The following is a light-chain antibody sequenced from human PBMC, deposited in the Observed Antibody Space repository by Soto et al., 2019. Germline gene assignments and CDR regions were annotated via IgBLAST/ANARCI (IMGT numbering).Light chain of an antibody. V-gene: IGKV3-15*01. CDR3: QRYNNWLQT. CDR1: QSVSSN. Sequence: ERVMPQSPATLSVSPGERATLSCRASQSVSSNLAWYQQKPGQAPRHLIYGASTRATGIPARFSGSGSGTESTLTISSRQSEDFAVYYCQRYNNWLQTFGEGNKLYI. CDR2: GAS. J-gene: IGKJ2*01.